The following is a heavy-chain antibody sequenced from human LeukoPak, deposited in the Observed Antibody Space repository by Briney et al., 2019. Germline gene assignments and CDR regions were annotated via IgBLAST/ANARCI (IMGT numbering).Heavy chain of an antibody. Sequence: PGGSLRLSCAASGFTFSSYEMNWVRQAPGKGLEWVSYISSSGSTIYYADSVKGRFTISRDNAMNSLYLQMNSLRAEDTAVYYCARGGYFDWAYFDYWGQGTLVTVSS. CDR3: ARGGYFDWAYFDY. CDR1: GFTFSSYE. D-gene: IGHD3-9*01. CDR2: ISSSGSTI. V-gene: IGHV3-48*03. J-gene: IGHJ4*02.